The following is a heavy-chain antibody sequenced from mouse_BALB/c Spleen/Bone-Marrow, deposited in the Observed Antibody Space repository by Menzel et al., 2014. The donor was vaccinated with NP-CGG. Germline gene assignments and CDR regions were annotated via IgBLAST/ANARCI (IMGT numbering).Heavy chain of an antibody. CDR3: ARTGTRYAMDY. D-gene: IGHD4-1*01. CDR2: IWSDGST. CDR1: GFSLTNYG. V-gene: IGHV2-6*02. Sequence: VKLMESGPGLVAPSQSLSITCTVSGFSLTNYGLHWVRQPPGKGLEWLVVIWSDGSTTYNSALKSRLSINKDNSKSQVFLKMNSLQTDDTAIYYCARTGTRYAMDYWGRGTSVTVSS. J-gene: IGHJ4*01.